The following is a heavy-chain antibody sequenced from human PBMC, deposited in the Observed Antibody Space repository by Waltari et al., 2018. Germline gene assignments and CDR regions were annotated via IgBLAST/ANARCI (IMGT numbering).Heavy chain of an antibody. CDR1: GVSVSSYF. V-gene: IGHV4-59*08. CDR2: IRHTGDT. Sequence: QVQLQESGPGLVKSSETLSLTCTVSGVSVSSYFWNWIRQAPGKGPEWIGYIRHTGDTKQNPSLKSRVTMSVDTSRNDFSLRLSSVTAADTAVYYCALWESGWRAFRFWGQGTLGTVSS. CDR3: ALWESGWRAFRF. J-gene: IGHJ4*03. D-gene: IGHD6-19*01.